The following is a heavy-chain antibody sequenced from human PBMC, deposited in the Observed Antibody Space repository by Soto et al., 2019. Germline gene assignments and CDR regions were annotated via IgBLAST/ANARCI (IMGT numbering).Heavy chain of an antibody. Sequence: EVQLMESGGGLLQPGGSLGLSCTASGFTFSNYWMYWVRQGPGKGLVWVSRVSGDGSSSNYEDSVKGQFTISRDNAKNTLYLQMNSLIAEDTAVYYCLRGSKGWSGIDCWGQGILVTV. J-gene: IGHJ4*02. CDR2: VSGDGSSS. CDR3: LRGSKGWSGIDC. CDR1: GFTFSNYW. V-gene: IGHV3-74*01. D-gene: IGHD6-19*01.